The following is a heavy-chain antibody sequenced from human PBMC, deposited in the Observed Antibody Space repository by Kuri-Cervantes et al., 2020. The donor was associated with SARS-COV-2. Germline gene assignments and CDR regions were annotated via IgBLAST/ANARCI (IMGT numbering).Heavy chain of an antibody. CDR1: GYTFTSYG. J-gene: IGHJ3*02. Sequence: ASVKVSCKASGYTFTSYGISWVRQAPGQGLEWMGWISAYNGNTNYAQKFQGRVTITTDESTSTAYMELSSLGSEDTAVYYCARSEAARVLRFLEWFVLRAFDIWGQGTMVTVSS. CDR3: ARSEAARVLRFLEWFVLRAFDI. V-gene: IGHV1-18*01. D-gene: IGHD3-3*01. CDR2: ISAYNGNT.